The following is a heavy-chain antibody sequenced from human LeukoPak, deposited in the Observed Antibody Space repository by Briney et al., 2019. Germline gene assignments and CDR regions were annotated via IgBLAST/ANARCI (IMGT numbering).Heavy chain of an antibody. Sequence: SQTLSLTCTVSGDSITSNTYYWGWIRQPPGRGLERIGSIYYSGSTYYNPSLKSRVTISVDASKIQFSLKLSSVIAADTSLYSCARHGSQQLARDYYDMDVWGKGTTVTVSS. V-gene: IGHV4-39*01. CDR2: IYYSGST. CDR1: GDSITSNTYY. J-gene: IGHJ6*03. D-gene: IGHD6-13*01. CDR3: ARHGSQQLARDYYDMDV.